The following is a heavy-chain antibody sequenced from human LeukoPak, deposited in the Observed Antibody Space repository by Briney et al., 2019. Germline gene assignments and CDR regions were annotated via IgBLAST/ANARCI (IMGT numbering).Heavy chain of an antibody. J-gene: IGHJ5*02. Sequence: SQTLSLTCTVSGASISSADYYWSWIRQPPGKGLEWIGYIYYSGSTYYNPSLKSRITISVDTSRNQFSLKLSSVTAADAAVYYCARDPSVAGTRGKTWGQGTLVTVSS. CDR3: ARDPSVAGTRGKT. D-gene: IGHD6-19*01. CDR2: IYYSGST. CDR1: GASISSADYY. V-gene: IGHV4-30-4*08.